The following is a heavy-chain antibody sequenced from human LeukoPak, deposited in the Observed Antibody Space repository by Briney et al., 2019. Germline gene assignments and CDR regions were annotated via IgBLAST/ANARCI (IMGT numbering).Heavy chain of an antibody. CDR1: GFTFSSYS. Sequence: GGSLRLSCAASGFTFSSYSMNWVRQAPGKGLEWVSYISSSSNTIYYADSVKGRFTISRDNAKNSLYLQMNSLRAEDTAVYYCARDGDFWSGYSYFDYWGQGALVTVSS. D-gene: IGHD3-3*01. J-gene: IGHJ4*02. CDR2: ISSSSNTI. V-gene: IGHV3-48*01. CDR3: ARDGDFWSGYSYFDY.